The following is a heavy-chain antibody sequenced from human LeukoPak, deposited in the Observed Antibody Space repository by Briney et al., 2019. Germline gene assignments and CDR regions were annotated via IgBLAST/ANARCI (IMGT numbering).Heavy chain of an antibody. V-gene: IGHV3-9*01. D-gene: IGHD3-22*01. J-gene: IGHJ4*02. CDR3: ARSMIVVVITTSPFDY. Sequence: GRSLRLSCAASGFTFDDYAMHWVRQAPGKGLEWVSGISWNSGSIGYADSVKGRFTISRDNAKNSLYLQMNSLRAEDTALYYYARSMIVVVITTSPFDYWGQGTLVTVSS. CDR2: ISWNSGSI. CDR1: GFTFDDYA.